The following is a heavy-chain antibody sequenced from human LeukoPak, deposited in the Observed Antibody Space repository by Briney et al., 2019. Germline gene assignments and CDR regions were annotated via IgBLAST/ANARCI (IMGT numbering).Heavy chain of an antibody. J-gene: IGHJ4*02. D-gene: IGHD3-10*01. CDR2: IYHSGST. CDR3: ARSGWFGELLLFGY. Sequence: PSETLSLTCTVSGYSISSGYYWGWIRQPPGKGLEWIGSIYHSGSTYYNPSLKSRVTISVDTSKNQFSLKLSSVTAADTAVYYCARSGWFGELLLFGYWGQGTLVTVSS. V-gene: IGHV4-38-2*02. CDR1: GYSISSGYY.